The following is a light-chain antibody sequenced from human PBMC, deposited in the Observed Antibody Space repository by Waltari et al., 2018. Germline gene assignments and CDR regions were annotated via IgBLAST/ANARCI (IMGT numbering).Light chain of an antibody. CDR3: SSHTITNTWV. CDR1: SSCVGSYEH. CDR2: EVN. Sequence: QSALNQPPLVSGSPGPSVAIPCTSTSSCVGSYEHFPWYQQPPGTAPKLLIYEVNKRPSGVPDRFSGSKSGNTASLTISGLQAEDEADYYCSSHTITNTWVFGGGTRLTVL. J-gene: IGLJ3*02. V-gene: IGLV2-18*02.